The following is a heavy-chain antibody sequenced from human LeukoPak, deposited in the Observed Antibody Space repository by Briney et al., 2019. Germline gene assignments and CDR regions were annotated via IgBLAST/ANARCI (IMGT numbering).Heavy chain of an antibody. J-gene: IGHJ4*02. CDR1: GFTFSSYS. CDR3: ARDRGYSYIDY. Sequence: GGSLRLSCAASGFTFSSYSMNWVRQAPGKWLEWVSSISSSSSYIYYADSVKGRFTISRDNAKNSLYLQMNSLRAEDTAVYYCARDRGYSYIDYWGQGTLVTVSS. CDR2: ISSSSSYI. V-gene: IGHV3-21*01. D-gene: IGHD5-18*01.